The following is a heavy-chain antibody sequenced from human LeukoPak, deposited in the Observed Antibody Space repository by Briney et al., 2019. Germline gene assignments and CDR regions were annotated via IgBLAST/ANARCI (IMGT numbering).Heavy chain of an antibody. CDR3: ARGGGYDFYYYYMDV. D-gene: IGHD5-12*01. CDR2: INHSGST. CDR1: GGSISSSSYY. Sequence: SETLSLTCTVSGGSISSSSYYWGWIRQPPGKGLEWIGEINHSGSTNYNPSLKSRVTISVDTSKNQFSLKLSSVTAADTAVYYCARGGGYDFYYYYMDVWGKGTTVTISS. J-gene: IGHJ6*03. V-gene: IGHV4-39*07.